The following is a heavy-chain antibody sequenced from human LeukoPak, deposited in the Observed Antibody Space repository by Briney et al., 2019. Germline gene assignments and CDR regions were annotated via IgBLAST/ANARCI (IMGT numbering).Heavy chain of an antibody. CDR3: AKDVQYYYDSSGPTFDY. CDR1: GFTFSRYA. J-gene: IGHJ4*02. CDR2: ISYDGSNE. D-gene: IGHD3-22*01. Sequence: AGGSLRLSCAASGFTFSRYAMHWVRQAPGKGLEWVAVISYDGSNEYYADSVKGRFTISRDNSKNMLYLRMNSLRAEDTAVYFCAKDVQYYYDSSGPTFDYWGQGTLVTVSS. V-gene: IGHV3-30-3*02.